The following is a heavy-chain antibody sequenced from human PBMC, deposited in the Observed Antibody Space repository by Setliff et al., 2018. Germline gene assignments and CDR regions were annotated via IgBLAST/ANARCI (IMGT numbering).Heavy chain of an antibody. CDR2: MNPNSGNT. CDR1: GYIFTGYY. D-gene: IGHD3-10*01. V-gene: IGHV1-8*02. Sequence: ASVKVSCKASGYIFTGYYMHWVRQAPGQGLEWMGWMNPNSGNTGYAQKFQGRVTMTRNTSISTAYMELSSLRSEDTAVYYCARAELLWFGGFDPWGQGTLVTVSS. J-gene: IGHJ5*02. CDR3: ARAELLWFGGFDP.